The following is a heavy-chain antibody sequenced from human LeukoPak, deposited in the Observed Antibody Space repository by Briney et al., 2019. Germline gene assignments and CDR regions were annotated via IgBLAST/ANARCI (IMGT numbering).Heavy chain of an antibody. CDR1: RLTFSNYW. V-gene: IGHV3-74*01. Sequence: GGSLRLSCEASRLTFSNYWMHWVRQAPGKGLMWVSFINSDGSSTSYADSVKGRFTVSRDNAKNTLYLQMDSLRAEDTAVYYCVRDLNSNYGQYDYWGQGTLVTVSS. CDR2: INSDGSST. D-gene: IGHD4-11*01. CDR3: VRDLNSNYGQYDY. J-gene: IGHJ4*02.